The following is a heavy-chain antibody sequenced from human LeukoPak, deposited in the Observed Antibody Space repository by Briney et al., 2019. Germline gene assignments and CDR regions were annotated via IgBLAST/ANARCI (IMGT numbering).Heavy chain of an antibody. CDR2: IYYSGST. CDR3: ARTLYYYDSSGYWVHAFDI. D-gene: IGHD3-22*01. Sequence: PSETLSLTCTVAGGSFSSYYWSWIRQPPGKGLEWIGNIYYSGSTNCNPSLKSRVTISVDTSKNQFSLKLSSVTAADTAVYYCARTLYYYDSSGYWVHAFDIWGQGTMVTVSS. V-gene: IGHV4-59*01. CDR1: GGSFSSYY. J-gene: IGHJ3*02.